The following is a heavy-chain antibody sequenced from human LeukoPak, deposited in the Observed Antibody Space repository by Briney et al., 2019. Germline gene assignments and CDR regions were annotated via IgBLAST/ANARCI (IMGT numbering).Heavy chain of an antibody. Sequence: GGSLRLSCTAFGFTFNTYAMYWVRQAPGKGLEWVSGIFGSGGSAHYADSVKGRFTISRDNSKNTVYLQMNSLRAEDTAVYYCAKTTTGYSSGRYPGWPADSWGQGALVTVSS. J-gene: IGHJ4*02. D-gene: IGHD6-19*01. CDR3: AKTTTGYSSGRYPGWPADS. V-gene: IGHV3-23*01. CDR1: GFTFNTYA. CDR2: IFGSGGSA.